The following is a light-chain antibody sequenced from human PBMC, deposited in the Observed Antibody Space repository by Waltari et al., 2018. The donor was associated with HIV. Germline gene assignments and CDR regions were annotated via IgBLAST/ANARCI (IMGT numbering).Light chain of an antibody. CDR3: CSYAGTYTYVL. V-gene: IGLV2-11*02. CDR1: SSDVGGYGP. CDR2: EVI. J-gene: IGLJ3*02. Sequence: QSALTQPRSVSGSPGQSVNIPCTGNSSDVGGYGPFSWYLQHPGKVPKLIIYEVIKRPSGVPDRFSGSKSGNTASLTISGLQTEDEADYFCCSYAGTYTYVLFGGGTKLTVL.